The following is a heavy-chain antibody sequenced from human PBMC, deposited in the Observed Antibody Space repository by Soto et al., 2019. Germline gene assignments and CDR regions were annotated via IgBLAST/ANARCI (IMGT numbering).Heavy chain of an antibody. CDR1: GFTSCTSA. V-gene: IGHV3-64D*06. Sequence: EIHLVESGGGLVQPGGSLRISCSASGFTSCTSAMHWVRQAPGKRPEYVSSISSNGDSTYYAGSVGGRFTISRDNSKNTLSLQMSRLRAEDAAVYYSVRRDIWYSDWGQGTLVTVSS. CDR3: VRRDIWYSD. D-gene: IGHD2-21*02. J-gene: IGHJ4*02. CDR2: ISSNGDST.